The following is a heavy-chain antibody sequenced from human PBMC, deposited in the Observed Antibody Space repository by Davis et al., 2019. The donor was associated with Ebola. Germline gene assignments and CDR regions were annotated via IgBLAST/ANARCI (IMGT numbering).Heavy chain of an antibody. Sequence: MPSETLSLTCTVSGGSISSYYWSWIRQPPGKGLEWIGYIYYSGSTNYNPSLKSRVTISVDTSKNQFSLKLSSVTAADTAVYYCARAQDRGILEWLFVDPWGQGTLVTVSS. CDR3: ARAQDRGILEWLFVDP. J-gene: IGHJ5*02. CDR2: IYYSGST. V-gene: IGHV4-59*01. CDR1: GGSISSYY. D-gene: IGHD3-3*01.